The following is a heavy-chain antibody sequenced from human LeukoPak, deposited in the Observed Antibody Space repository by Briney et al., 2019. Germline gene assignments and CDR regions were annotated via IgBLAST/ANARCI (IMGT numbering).Heavy chain of an antibody. CDR1: GYTFTTCA. J-gene: IGHJ3*02. V-gene: IGHV1-3*01. Sequence: ASVKVSCKASGYTFTTCAVHWVRQAPGQRLEWMGWIHADSGNTKYSQKLQGRVAIARDTSASTIYMELTSLRIEDTAVYFCTIGLAGDWDAFDIWGLGTMVTVSS. CDR3: TIGLAGDWDAFDI. D-gene: IGHD6-19*01. CDR2: IHADSGNT.